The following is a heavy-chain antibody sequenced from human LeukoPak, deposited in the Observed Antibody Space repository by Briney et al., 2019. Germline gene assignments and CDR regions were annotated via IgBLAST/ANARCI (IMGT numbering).Heavy chain of an antibody. CDR2: IYYSGST. Sequence: SETLSLTCTVSGGSISSGGYYWSWIRQHPGKGLEWIGYIYYSGSTYYNPSLKSRVTISVDTSKNQFSLKLSSVTAADTAVYYCARVVIVVAPDAFDIWGQGTMVTVSS. D-gene: IGHD3-22*01. J-gene: IGHJ3*02. V-gene: IGHV4-31*03. CDR3: ARVVIVVAPDAFDI. CDR1: GGSISSGGYY.